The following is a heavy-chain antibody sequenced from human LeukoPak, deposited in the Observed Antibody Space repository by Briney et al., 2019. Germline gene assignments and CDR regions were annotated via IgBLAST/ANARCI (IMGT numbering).Heavy chain of an antibody. V-gene: IGHV3-74*01. CDR3: IRDFRSADL. CDR2: IYVDGRTT. Sequence: PGGSLRLSCAPSGFTFSRHGMHWVRQPPGKGLVWVSRIYVDGRTTNYADSVKGRFTISRDNAKNTVYLEMNSLSVEDTATYYCIRDFRSADLWGQGTLVTVTS. J-gene: IGHJ5*02. CDR1: GFTFSRHG.